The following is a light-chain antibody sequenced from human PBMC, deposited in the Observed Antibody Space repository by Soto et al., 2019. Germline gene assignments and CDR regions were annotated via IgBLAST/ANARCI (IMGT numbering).Light chain of an antibody. CDR3: SSYTTSSSRI. CDR1: SSDVGAYNY. Sequence: QSALTQPAFVSGSPGQSITISCTGTSSDVGAYNYVSWYQQHPGKAPKLLIYEVTNRPFGVSNRFSGSKSGNTASLTIAGLQTEDEADYYCSSYTTSSSRIFGGGTKVTVL. V-gene: IGLV2-14*01. CDR2: EVT. J-gene: IGLJ2*01.